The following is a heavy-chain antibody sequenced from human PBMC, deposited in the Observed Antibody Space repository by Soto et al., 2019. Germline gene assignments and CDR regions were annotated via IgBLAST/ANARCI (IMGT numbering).Heavy chain of an antibody. CDR2: ISYDGTNK. J-gene: IGHJ4*02. D-gene: IGHD3-10*01. CDR1: GFPFTSYG. V-gene: IGHV3-30*03. Sequence: QVQLVESGGGVVQPGRSLRLSCAASGFPFTSYGMHWVRESPGKGLEWLAVISYDGTNKFYADSVKGRFTISRDNSKNTLYLQMNSLRPEDTALYYCVGGQFYFDYRGQGTLVIVSS. CDR3: VGGQFYFDY.